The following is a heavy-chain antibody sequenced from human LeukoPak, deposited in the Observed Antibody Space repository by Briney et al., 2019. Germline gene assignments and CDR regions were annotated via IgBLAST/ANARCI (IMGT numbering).Heavy chain of an antibody. D-gene: IGHD3-10*01. Sequence: PSETLSLTCTVSGGSISSSSYYWGWIRQPPGKGLEWIRYIYYSGSTNYNPSLKSRVTISVDTSKNQFSLKLSSVTAADTAVYYCARNKYYHGWDAFDIWGQGTMVTVSS. CDR2: IYYSGST. CDR1: GGSISSSSYY. V-gene: IGHV4-61*05. J-gene: IGHJ3*02. CDR3: ARNKYYHGWDAFDI.